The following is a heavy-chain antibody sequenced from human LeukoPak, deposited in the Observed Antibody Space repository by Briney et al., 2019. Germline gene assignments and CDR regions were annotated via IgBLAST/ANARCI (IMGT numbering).Heavy chain of an antibody. CDR1: GGSFSGYY. J-gene: IGHJ6*02. CDR2: INHSGST. CDR3: ARVIRGGYYYYGMDV. D-gene: IGHD3-16*01. V-gene: IGHV4-34*01. Sequence: SETLSLTCAVYGGSFSGYYWSWIRRPPGKGLEWIGEINHSGSTNYNPSLKSRVTISVDTSKNQFSLKLSSVTAADTAVYYCARVIRGGYYYYGMDVWGQGTTVTVSS.